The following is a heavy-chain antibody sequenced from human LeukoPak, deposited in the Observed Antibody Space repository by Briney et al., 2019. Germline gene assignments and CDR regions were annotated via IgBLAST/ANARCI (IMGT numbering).Heavy chain of an antibody. CDR2: IYYSGST. CDR3: ARTLSGLRYFDY. V-gene: IGHV4-39*07. D-gene: IGHD5-12*01. CDR1: GGSISSSSYY. Sequence: PSETLSLTCTVSGGSISSSSYYWGWIRQPPGKGLEWIGSIYYSGSTYYNPSLKSRVTISVDTSKNQFSLKLISVTAADTAVYYCARTLSGLRYFDYWGQGTLVTVSS. J-gene: IGHJ4*02.